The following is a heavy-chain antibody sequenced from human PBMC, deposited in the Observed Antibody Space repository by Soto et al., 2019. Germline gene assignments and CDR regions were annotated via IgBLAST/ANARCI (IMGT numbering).Heavy chain of an antibody. J-gene: IGHJ4*02. CDR2: VSTYNGVT. D-gene: IGHD2-21*01. Sequence: VQLVQSGPEVKKPGASVKVSCKASNYTFSNYGISWVRQAPGQGLEWMGWVSTYNGVTNYAERFQGRVTMTTATSTTTAYMELRSLRSDDTAVYYCARGFGELDYWGQGALVTVSS. V-gene: IGHV1-18*01. CDR1: NYTFSNYG. CDR3: ARGFGELDY.